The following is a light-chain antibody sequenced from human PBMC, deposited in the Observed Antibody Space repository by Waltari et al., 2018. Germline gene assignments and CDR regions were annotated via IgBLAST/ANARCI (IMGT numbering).Light chain of an antibody. CDR2: LYD. V-gene: IGLV1-47*01. CDR3: AGWDDSLTGVV. J-gene: IGLJ2*01. Sequence: QSVLTQPPSLSGTPGQRVTISCSGSSSNIGTTYVFWYQQFPGRAPKLLIYLYDHRPSGVPDRFSSSKSGSSASLTISGLRPEDEADYHCAGWDDSLTGVVFGGGTKLTV. CDR1: SSNIGTTY.